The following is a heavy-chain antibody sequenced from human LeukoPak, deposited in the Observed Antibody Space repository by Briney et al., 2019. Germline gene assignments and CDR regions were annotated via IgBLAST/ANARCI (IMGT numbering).Heavy chain of an antibody. CDR2: IIPILGIA. CDR3: ARVAYDYVWGSYRLDWFDP. CDR1: GGTFSSYA. V-gene: IGHV1-69*04. Sequence: ASVKVACKASGGTFSSYAISWVRQAPGQGLEWMGRIIPILGIANYAQKFQGRVTITADKSTSTAYMELGSLRCEDKAVYYCARVAYDYVWGSYRLDWFDPWGQGTLVTVSS. J-gene: IGHJ5*02. D-gene: IGHD3-16*02.